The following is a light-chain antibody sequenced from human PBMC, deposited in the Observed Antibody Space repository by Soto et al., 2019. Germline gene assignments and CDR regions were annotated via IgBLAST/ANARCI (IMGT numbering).Light chain of an antibody. CDR2: GAS. Sequence: VLTQSAASLALCPGESDSLXCRASQSTRSNFVWYQQKAGKAPRHLIYGASTRAHGIPPRFSGSGSVTEFTLPISSLQSEDFAVYYGQQYNDWPTTFGQGTKVDIK. J-gene: IGKJ1*01. CDR1: QSTRSN. CDR3: QQYNDWPTT. V-gene: IGKV3-15*01.